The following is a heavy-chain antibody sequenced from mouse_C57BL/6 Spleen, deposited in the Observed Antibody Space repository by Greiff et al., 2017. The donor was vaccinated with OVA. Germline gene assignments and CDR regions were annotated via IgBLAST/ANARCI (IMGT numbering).Heavy chain of an antibody. CDR2: IDPSDSYT. CDR1: GYTFTSYW. CDR3: ARLRDDYACYFEV. J-gene: IGHJ1*03. D-gene: IGHD2-4*01. Sequence: QVHVKQSGAELVKPGASVKLSCKASGYTFTSYWMQWVKQRPGQGLEWIGEIDPSDSYTNYNQKFKGKATLTVDKSSSTAYMQLSSLTSEDSAVYYCARLRDDYACYFEVWGTGTTVTVSS. V-gene: IGHV1-50*01.